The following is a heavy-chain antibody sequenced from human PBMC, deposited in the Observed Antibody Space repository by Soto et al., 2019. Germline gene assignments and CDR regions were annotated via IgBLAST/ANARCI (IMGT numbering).Heavy chain of an antibody. Sequence: GGSLRLSCAASGFTFSSYAMSWVRKAPGKGLEWVSAISGSGGSTYYADSVKGRFTISRDNSKNTLYLQMNSLRAEDTAVYYCAKEGHYDFWSGPRVNWFDPWGQGTLVTVSS. D-gene: IGHD3-3*01. J-gene: IGHJ5*02. V-gene: IGHV3-23*01. CDR2: ISGSGGST. CDR1: GFTFSSYA. CDR3: AKEGHYDFWSGPRVNWFDP.